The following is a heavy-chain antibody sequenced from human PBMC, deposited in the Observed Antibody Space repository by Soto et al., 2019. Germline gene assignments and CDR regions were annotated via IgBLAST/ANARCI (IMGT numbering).Heavy chain of an antibody. CDR1: GFTFSSYS. CDR2: ISSSSSTI. CDR3: ASGYCSGGSCYFFYFDY. V-gene: IGHV3-48*01. D-gene: IGHD2-15*01. J-gene: IGHJ4*02. Sequence: GGSLRLSCAASGFTFSSYSMNWVRQAPGKGLEWVSYISSSSSTIYYADSVKGRFTISRDNAKNSLYLQMNSLRAEDTAVYYCASGYCSGGSCYFFYFDYWGQGTLVTVSS.